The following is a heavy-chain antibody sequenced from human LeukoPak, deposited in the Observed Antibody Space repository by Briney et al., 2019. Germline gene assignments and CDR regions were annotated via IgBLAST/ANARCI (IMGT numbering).Heavy chain of an antibody. CDR2: IKQDGSEK. V-gene: IGHV3-7*01. D-gene: IGHD5-18*01. CDR1: GFTFSSYW. CDR3: ASTLDGYSYGYGYDY. J-gene: IGHJ4*02. Sequence: PGGSLRLSCAASGFTFSSYWMSWVRQAPGKGLEWVANIKQDGSEKYYVDSVKGRFTISRDNAKNSLYLQMNSLRAEDTAVYYCASTLDGYSYGYGYDYWGQGTLVTVSS.